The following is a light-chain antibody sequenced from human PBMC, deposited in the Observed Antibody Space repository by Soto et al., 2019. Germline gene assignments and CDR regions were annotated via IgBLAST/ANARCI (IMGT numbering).Light chain of an antibody. CDR1: QNIATF. J-gene: IGKJ3*01. CDR2: ATS. CDR3: QQSYGNPG. Sequence: DIQMTQSPSSLSASVGDRVTITCRASQNIATFLNWYHHKPGKAPKLLLYATSRLQSGIPSRFSGSGFGTDFTLTITSLQPVDFGTYYCQQSYGNPGFAPGTKVDIK. V-gene: IGKV1-39*01.